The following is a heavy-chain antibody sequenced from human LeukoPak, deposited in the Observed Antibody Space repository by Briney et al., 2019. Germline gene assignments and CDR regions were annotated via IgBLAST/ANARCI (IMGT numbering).Heavy chain of an antibody. D-gene: IGHD1-1*01. CDR3: ARDSPERGWNDGGLFDY. J-gene: IGHJ4*02. CDR2: INSDGSGT. CDR1: GFTFSSYW. Sequence: PGGSLRLSCAASGFTFSSYWMHWVRQAPGKGLVWVSRINSDGSGTSYADSVKGRFTISRDNAKNTPYLEMNSLRAEDTAVYYCARDSPERGWNDGGLFDYWGQGTLVT. V-gene: IGHV3-74*01.